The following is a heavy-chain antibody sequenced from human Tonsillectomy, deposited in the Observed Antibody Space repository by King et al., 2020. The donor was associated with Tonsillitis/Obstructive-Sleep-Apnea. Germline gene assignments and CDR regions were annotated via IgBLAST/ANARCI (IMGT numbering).Heavy chain of an antibody. Sequence: VQLVQSGGGVVQPGRSLRLSCAASGFTFSSYGMHWGRRAPGRGLEGGAIIWYEGSNKYYADSVKGRFTISRDNSKNTLYMQMNSLRAEDTAVYYCARDPQLEADYYYYYYMDVWGKGTTVTVSS. CDR2: IWYEGSNK. CDR1: GFTFSSYG. CDR3: ARDPQLEADYYYYYYMDV. J-gene: IGHJ6*03. V-gene: IGHV3-33*01. D-gene: IGHD1-1*01.